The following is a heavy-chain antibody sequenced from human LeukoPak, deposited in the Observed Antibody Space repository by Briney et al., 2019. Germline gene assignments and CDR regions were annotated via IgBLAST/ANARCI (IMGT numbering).Heavy chain of an antibody. V-gene: IGHV1-69*04. J-gene: IGHJ3*02. D-gene: IGHD3-22*01. CDR2: IIPILGIA. CDR3: ARAVRGYSSGYYYEGAFDI. Sequence: ASVKVSCRASGGTFSSYAISWVRQAPGQGLEWMGRIIPILGIANYAQKFQGRVTITADKSTSTAYMELSSLRSEDTAVYYCARAVRGYSSGYYYEGAFDIWGQGTMVTVSS. CDR1: GGTFSSYA.